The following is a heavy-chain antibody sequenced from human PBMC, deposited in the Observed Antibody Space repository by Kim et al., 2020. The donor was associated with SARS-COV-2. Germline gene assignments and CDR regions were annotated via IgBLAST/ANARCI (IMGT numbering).Heavy chain of an antibody. CDR2: IYYNGRT. D-gene: IGHD2-2*01. V-gene: IGHV4-30-4*01. CDR1: GGSIDIDYYY. CDR3: ARVAGYCSGSNCYVWGYFDL. J-gene: IGHJ2*01. Sequence: SETLSLTCTVSGGSIDIDYYYWGWLRRAPGKGLEWIGYIYYNGRTYYNPSLKSRITISVYTSKNPFSLDLSSVTAADTAIYYCARVAGYCSGSNCYVWGYFDLWGRGTLVTVSS.